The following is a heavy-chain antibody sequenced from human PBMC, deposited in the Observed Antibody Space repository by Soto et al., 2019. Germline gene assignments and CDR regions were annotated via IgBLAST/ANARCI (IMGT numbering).Heavy chain of an antibody. CDR1: GFTFSSYE. Sequence: LRLSCAASGFTFSSYEMNWVRQAPGKGLEWVSYISSSGSTIYYADSVKGRFTISRDNAKNSLYLQMNSLRAEDTAVYYCARGGTWDYSNYLSGMDVWGQGTTVTVS. D-gene: IGHD4-4*01. J-gene: IGHJ6*02. CDR2: ISSSGSTI. V-gene: IGHV3-48*03. CDR3: ARGGTWDYSNYLSGMDV.